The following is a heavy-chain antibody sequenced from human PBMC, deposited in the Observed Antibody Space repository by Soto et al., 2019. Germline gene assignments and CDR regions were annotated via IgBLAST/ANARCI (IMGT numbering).Heavy chain of an antibody. CDR3: AHSRGFGELAFDH. J-gene: IGHJ4*02. CDR2: IYWDDDK. Sequence: QITLKESGPTLANPTQTLTLTCTFSGFSLSTARASGGLLRQPPGKALEWLALIYWDDDKRYSPSLKSRLTITKDTTRNQVVLTLSNMDPVDTATYYCAHSRGFGELAFDHWGQGTQVTVSS. V-gene: IGHV2-5*02. CDR1: GFSLSTARAS. D-gene: IGHD3-10*01.